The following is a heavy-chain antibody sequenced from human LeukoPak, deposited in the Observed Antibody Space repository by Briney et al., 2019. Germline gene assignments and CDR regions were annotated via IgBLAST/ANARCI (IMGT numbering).Heavy chain of an antibody. D-gene: IGHD1-26*01. CDR3: VRGGSGSYCWFDP. CDR1: GGSISSHY. J-gene: IGHJ5*02. V-gene: IGHV4-59*11. Sequence: PSETLSLTCTVSGGSISSHYWSWIRQPPGKGLEWIGYIYYSGSTNYNPSLKSRVTISVDTSKNQFSLKLSSVTAADTAVYYCVRGGSGSYCWFDPWGQGTLVTVSS. CDR2: IYYSGST.